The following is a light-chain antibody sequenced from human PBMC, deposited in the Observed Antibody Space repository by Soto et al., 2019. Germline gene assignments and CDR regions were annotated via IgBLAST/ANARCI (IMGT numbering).Light chain of an antibody. CDR1: QSISSY. CDR2: AAS. V-gene: IGKV1-39*01. CDR3: QQSYSTPFT. Sequence: DIQMTQSPSSLSASVGDRVTITCRASQSISSYLNWYQQKPGKAPTLLIYAASSLQSGVPSRFSGSGSGTDFTLTISSLQPEDFAIYYCQQSYSTPFTFGPGTKVDIK. J-gene: IGKJ3*01.